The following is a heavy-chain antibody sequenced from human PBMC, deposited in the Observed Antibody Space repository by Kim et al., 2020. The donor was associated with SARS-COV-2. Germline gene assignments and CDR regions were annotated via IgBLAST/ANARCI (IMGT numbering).Heavy chain of an antibody. CDR1: GFTFSSYW. CDR3: ARGTFSGYEYYFDY. D-gene: IGHD3-22*01. V-gene: IGHV3-7*01. Sequence: GGSLRLSCAASGFTFSSYWMSWVRQAPGKVLEWVANIKQDGSEKYYVDSVKGRFTISRDNAKNSLYLQMNSLRAEDTAVYYCARGTFSGYEYYFDYWGQGTLVTVSS. CDR2: IKQDGSEK. J-gene: IGHJ4*02.